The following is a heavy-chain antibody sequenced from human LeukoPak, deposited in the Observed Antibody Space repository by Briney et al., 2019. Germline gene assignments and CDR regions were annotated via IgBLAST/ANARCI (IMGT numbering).Heavy chain of an antibody. D-gene: IGHD6-6*01. CDR3: ATIAASDAEYFHH. Sequence: ASVKVSCKASGYTFTYYYMHWVRQAPGQGLEWMGIINPSSGSTSYAHKFQGRFTMTRDTSKSTVYMDVSSLRSDDPAVYYCATIAASDAEYFHHWGQGTPVTVPS. J-gene: IGHJ1*01. CDR2: INPSSGST. V-gene: IGHV1-46*01. CDR1: GYTFTYYY.